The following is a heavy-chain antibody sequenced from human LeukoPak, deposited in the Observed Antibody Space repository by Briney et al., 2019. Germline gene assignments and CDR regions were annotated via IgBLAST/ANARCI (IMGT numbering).Heavy chain of an antibody. D-gene: IGHD3-16*01. CDR2: ISSSSYI. CDR3: ARDPEGGAFDI. V-gene: IGHV3-21*01. J-gene: IGHJ3*02. CDR1: GFTFSSYS. Sequence: KAGGSLRLSCAASGFTFSSYSMNWVRQAPGKGLEWVSSISSSSYIYYADSVKGRFTISRDNAKNSLYLQMNSLRAEDTAVYYCARDPEGGAFDIWGQGTMVTVSS.